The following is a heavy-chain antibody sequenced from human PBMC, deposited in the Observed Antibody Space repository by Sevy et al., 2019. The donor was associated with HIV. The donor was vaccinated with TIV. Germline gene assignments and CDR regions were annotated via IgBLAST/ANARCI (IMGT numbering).Heavy chain of an antibody. CDR2: INPKSGNT. CDR3: VSNSRETGDFDY. CDR1: GYIFANHD. Sequence: ASVKVSCQTSGYIFANHDINWMRQATGQGPEWLGWINPKSGNTGSPQSFQGRVTMTRDTSINTAYMELSNLRSEDTAVYYCVSNSRETGDFDYWGLGTLVTVSS. V-gene: IGHV1-8*02. J-gene: IGHJ4*02. D-gene: IGHD7-27*01.